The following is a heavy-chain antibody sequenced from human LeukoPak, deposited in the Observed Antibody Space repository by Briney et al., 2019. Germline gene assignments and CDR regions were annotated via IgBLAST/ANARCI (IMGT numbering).Heavy chain of an antibody. J-gene: IGHJ4*02. Sequence: PGGSLRLSCAASGFTFNNFWMHWVPQAPGKGLEWVAVISSDASNQYYTDSVKGRFAISRDNSRNTLYLQMNSLRYEDTAVYYCAKDGCSGGSCQADYWGQGTLVTVSS. CDR3: AKDGCSGGSCQADY. CDR1: GFTFNNFW. D-gene: IGHD2-15*01. V-gene: IGHV3-30*18. CDR2: ISSDASNQ.